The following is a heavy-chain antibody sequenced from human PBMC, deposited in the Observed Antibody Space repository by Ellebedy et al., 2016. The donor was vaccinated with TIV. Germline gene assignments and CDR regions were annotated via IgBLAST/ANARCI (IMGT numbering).Heavy chain of an antibody. CDR1: GFTFDDYA. CDR2: ISWNSGSI. CDR3: AKDLELRFFKMEAFDI. V-gene: IGHV3-9*01. D-gene: IGHD3-3*01. J-gene: IGHJ3*02. Sequence: SLKISXAASGFTFDDYAMHWFRQAPGRGLEWVSGISWNSGSIGYADSVKGRFTISRDNAKNPLYLQMNSLRAEDTALYYCAKDLELRFFKMEAFDIWGQGTMVTVSS.